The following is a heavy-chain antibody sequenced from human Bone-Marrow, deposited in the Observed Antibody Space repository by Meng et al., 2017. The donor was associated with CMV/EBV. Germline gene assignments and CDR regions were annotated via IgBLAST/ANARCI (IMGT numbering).Heavy chain of an antibody. CDR2: ISSSSSYI. CDR3: AKDRCSSTSCYTDLPY. Sequence: ETLSLTCTVSGGSISSYYWSWIRQAPGKGLEWVSSISSSSSYIYYGDSVKGRFTISRDNAKNTLYLQMNSLRAEDTAVYYCAKDRCSSTSCYTDLPYWGQGTLVTVSS. J-gene: IGHJ4*02. D-gene: IGHD2-2*02. CDR1: GGSISSYY. V-gene: IGHV3-21*04.